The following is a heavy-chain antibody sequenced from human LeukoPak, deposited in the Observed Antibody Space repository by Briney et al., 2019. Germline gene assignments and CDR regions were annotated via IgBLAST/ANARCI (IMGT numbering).Heavy chain of an antibody. V-gene: IGHV3-7*01. CDR1: GFTFSSYW. CDR3: ARERRYSYGYSKDY. CDR2: IKQDGSEK. D-gene: IGHD5-18*01. J-gene: IGHJ4*02. Sequence: GGSLRLSCAASGFTFSSYWMSWVRQAPGKGLEWVANIKQDGSEKYYVDSVKGRFTISRDNAKNSLYLQMNSLRAEDTAVYYCARERRYSYGYSKDYWGQGTLVTVSS.